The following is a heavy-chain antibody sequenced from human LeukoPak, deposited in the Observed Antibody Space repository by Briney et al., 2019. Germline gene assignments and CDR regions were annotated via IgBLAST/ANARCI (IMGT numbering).Heavy chain of an antibody. V-gene: IGHV4-59*01. CDR3: ARDITGDRSIWYFDL. CDR1: GGSISSYY. D-gene: IGHD7-27*01. CDR2: IYYSGST. J-gene: IGHJ2*01. Sequence: SETLSLTCTVSGGSISSYYWSWIRQPPGKGLEWIGYIYYSGSTNYNPSLKSRVTISVDTSKNQFSLKLSPVTAADTAVYYCARDITGDRSIWYFDLWGRGTLVTVSS.